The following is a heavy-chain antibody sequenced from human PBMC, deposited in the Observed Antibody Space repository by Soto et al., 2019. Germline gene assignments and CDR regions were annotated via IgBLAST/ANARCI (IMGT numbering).Heavy chain of an antibody. Sequence: EVQLLESGGGLVQPGGSLRLSCAASGFTFSSYAMSWVRQAPGKGLEWVSAISGSGGSTYYADSVKGRFTISRDNSKNTLYLQMNSLRAEYTAVYYCAKEVRSMIVVVITSFDYWGQGTLVTVSS. CDR2: ISGSGGST. D-gene: IGHD3-22*01. V-gene: IGHV3-23*01. CDR3: AKEVRSMIVVVITSFDY. CDR1: GFTFSSYA. J-gene: IGHJ4*02.